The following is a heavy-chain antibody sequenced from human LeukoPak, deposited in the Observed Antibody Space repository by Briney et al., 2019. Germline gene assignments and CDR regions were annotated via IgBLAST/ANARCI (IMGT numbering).Heavy chain of an antibody. V-gene: IGHV4-61*02. CDR3: ARDPLDYWYFDL. J-gene: IGHJ2*01. Sequence: PSQTLSLTCTVSGGSISSGSYYWSWIRQPAGKGLEWIGRIYTSGSTNYNPSLKSRVTISVDTSKNQFSLKLSSVTAADTAVYYCARDPLDYWYFDLWGRGTLVTVSS. CDR1: GGSISSGSYY. CDR2: IYTSGST.